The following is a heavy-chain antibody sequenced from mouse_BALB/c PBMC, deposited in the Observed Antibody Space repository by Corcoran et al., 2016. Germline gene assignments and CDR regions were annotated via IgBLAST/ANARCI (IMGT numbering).Heavy chain of an antibody. CDR3: ARWDWYFDV. CDR1: GFNIKDTY. Sequence: EVQLQQSGAELVKPGASGKLSCTASGFNIKDTYMHWVKQRPEQGREWIGRIDPANGNTKYDPKFQGKATRTAYTSSNTAYLQLSSLTSEDTAVYYCARWDWYFDVWGAGTTVTVSS. J-gene: IGHJ1*01. V-gene: IGHV14-3*02. CDR2: IDPANGNT.